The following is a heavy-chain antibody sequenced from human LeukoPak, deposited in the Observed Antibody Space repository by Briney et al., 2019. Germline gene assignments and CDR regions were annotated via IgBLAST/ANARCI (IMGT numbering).Heavy chain of an antibody. J-gene: IGHJ4*02. V-gene: IGHV3-30*02. CDR2: IRYDGSNK. D-gene: IGHD6-13*01. CDR3: AKDRSQRYSSTLGY. Sequence: GESLKISCAASGFTFSSYGMHWVRQAPGKGLEWVAFIRYDGSNKYYADSVKGRFTISRDNSKNTLYLQMNSLRAEDTAVYYCAKDRSQRYSSTLGYWGQGTLVTVSS. CDR1: GFTFSSYG.